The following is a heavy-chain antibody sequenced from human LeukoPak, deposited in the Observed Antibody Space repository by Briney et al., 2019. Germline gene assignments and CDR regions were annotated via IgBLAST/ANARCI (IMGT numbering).Heavy chain of an antibody. CDR3: AKAQLGYCSGGSCYPAYYFDY. Sequence: GGSLRLSCAVSGFTFSNYGMSWVRQAPGKGLEWVSTISGSGGSTYYADSVKGRFTISRDNSKNTLYLQMNSLRAEDTAVYYCAKAQLGYCSGGSCYPAYYFDYWGQGTLVTVSS. D-gene: IGHD2-15*01. V-gene: IGHV3-23*01. J-gene: IGHJ4*02. CDR1: GFTFSNYG. CDR2: ISGSGGST.